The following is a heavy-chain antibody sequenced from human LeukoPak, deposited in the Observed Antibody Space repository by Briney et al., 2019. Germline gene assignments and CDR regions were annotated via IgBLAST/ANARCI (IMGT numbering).Heavy chain of an antibody. CDR2: IKQDGSEK. CDR1: GFTFSSYW. J-gene: IGHJ3*02. D-gene: IGHD3-3*01. Sequence: PGGSLRLSCAASGFTFSSYWMSWVRQAPGKGLEWVANIKQDGSEKYYVDSVKGRFTISRDNAKNSLYLQMNSLRAEDTAVYYCANTYYDFWSGGIGDAFDIWGQGTRVTVSS. V-gene: IGHV3-7*01. CDR3: ANTYYDFWSGGIGDAFDI.